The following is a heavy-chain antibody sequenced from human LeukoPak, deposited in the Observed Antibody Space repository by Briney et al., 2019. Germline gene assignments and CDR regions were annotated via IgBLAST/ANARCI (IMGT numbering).Heavy chain of an antibody. D-gene: IGHD3-10*01. CDR1: GFTFSSYW. CDR2: ISGSGGST. CDR3: AKEREYGSGSYYDY. V-gene: IGHV3-23*01. J-gene: IGHJ4*02. Sequence: GGSLRLSCVASGFTFSSYWMHWVRQAPGKGLEWVSAISGSGGSTYYADSVKGRFTISRDNSKNTLYLQMNSLRAEDTAVYYCAKEREYGSGSYYDYWGQGTLVTVSS.